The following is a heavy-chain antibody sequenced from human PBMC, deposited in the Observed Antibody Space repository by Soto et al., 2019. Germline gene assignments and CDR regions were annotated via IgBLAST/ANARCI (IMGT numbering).Heavy chain of an antibody. CDR1: GFTFSSYA. V-gene: IGHV3-23*01. Sequence: EVQLLESGGGLVQPGGSLRLSCAASGFTFSSYAMSWVRQAPGKGLEWVSAISGSGGSTYYADSVKGRFTISRDNSKNTLYLQMNSLRAEDTAVYYCARDLVPSVTTPYYYYGMDVWGQGTTVTVSS. J-gene: IGHJ6*02. CDR2: ISGSGGST. D-gene: IGHD4-4*01. CDR3: ARDLVPSVTTPYYYYGMDV.